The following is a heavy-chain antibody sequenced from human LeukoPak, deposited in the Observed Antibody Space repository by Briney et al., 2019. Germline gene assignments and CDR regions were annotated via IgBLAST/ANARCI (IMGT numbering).Heavy chain of an antibody. CDR3: ARDCSGGSCYGAFDI. CDR2: IIPIFGTA. J-gene: IGHJ3*02. Sequence: GASVTVSCTASGGTFSSYAISWVRQAPGQGLEWMGGIIPIFGTANYAQKFQGRVTITADESTSTAYMELSSLRSEDTAVYYCARDCSGGSCYGAFDIWGQGTMVTVSS. CDR1: GGTFSSYA. D-gene: IGHD2-15*01. V-gene: IGHV1-69*01.